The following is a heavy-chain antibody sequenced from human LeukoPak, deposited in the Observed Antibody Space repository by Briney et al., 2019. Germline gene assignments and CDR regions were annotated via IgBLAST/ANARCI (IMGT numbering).Heavy chain of an antibody. D-gene: IGHD6-13*01. J-gene: IGHJ4*02. CDR3: ARERQQLVGENYFDY. CDR2: TYYRSRWYN. V-gene: IGHV6-1*01. Sequence: SQTLSLTCVISGGSVSSNSAAWNWIRQSPSRGLEWLGRTYYRSRWYNDYAVSVRSRVTINPDTSRNQFSLHLNSVTPEDTAVYYCARERQQLVGENYFDYWGQGTLVTVSS. CDR1: GGSVSSNSAA.